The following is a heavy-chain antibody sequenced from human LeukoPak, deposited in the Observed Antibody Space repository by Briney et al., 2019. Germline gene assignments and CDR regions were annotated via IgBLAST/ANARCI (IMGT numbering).Heavy chain of an antibody. Sequence: PGGSLRLACAAFGFSFRSYAMHWVRQAPGKGLEFVSAISSDGSTPYYADSVKGRFTISRDNAKNSVYLHMNSLRAEDRGVYYCAKADGDKPLDYWGQGTLVTVSS. V-gene: IGHV3-64*04. CDR1: GFSFRSYA. CDR2: ISSDGSTP. CDR3: AKADGDKPLDY. J-gene: IGHJ4*02. D-gene: IGHD4-17*01.